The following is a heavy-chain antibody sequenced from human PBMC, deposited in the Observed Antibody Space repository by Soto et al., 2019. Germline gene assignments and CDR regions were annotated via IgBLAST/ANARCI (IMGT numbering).Heavy chain of an antibody. V-gene: IGHV3-21*02. CDR2: ITSSSGHI. Sequence: EVQLVESGGGLVKPGGSLRLSCEASGFTLTTYTMNWVRQASGKGLEWVSSITSSSGHIYYADSVKGRFTISRDNARNSLYLQMNSPSAEDTAVYYCVRERGLSSFYGMDVWGQGTTVTVSS. CDR3: VRERGLSSFYGMDV. CDR1: GFTLTTYT. J-gene: IGHJ6*02. D-gene: IGHD3-10*01.